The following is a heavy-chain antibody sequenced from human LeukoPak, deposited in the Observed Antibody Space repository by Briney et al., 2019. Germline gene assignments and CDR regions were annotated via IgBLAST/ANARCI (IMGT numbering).Heavy chain of an antibody. Sequence: GSLRLSCAASGFSVSSNYMNWVRQAPGKGLEWIGYIYYSGSTNYNPSLKSRVTISVDTSKNQFSLKLSSVTAADTAVYYCARWTGYSSSWSNFDYWGQGTLVTVSS. CDR3: ARWTGYSSSWSNFDY. J-gene: IGHJ4*02. CDR2: IYYSGST. D-gene: IGHD6-13*01. CDR1: GFSVSSNY. V-gene: IGHV4-59*02.